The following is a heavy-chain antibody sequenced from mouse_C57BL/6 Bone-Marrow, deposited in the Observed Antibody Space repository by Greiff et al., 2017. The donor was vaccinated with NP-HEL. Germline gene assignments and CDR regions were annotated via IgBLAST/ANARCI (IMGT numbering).Heavy chain of an antibody. V-gene: IGHV5-4*03. CDR1: GFTFSSYA. J-gene: IGHJ4*01. CDR2: ISDGGSYT. Sequence: DVMLVESGGGLVKPGGSLKLSCAASGFTFSSYAMSWVRQTPEKRLEWVATISDGGSYTYYPDNVKGRFTISRDNAKNNLYLQMSHLKSEDTAMYYCARWDYLYAMDYWGQGTSVTVSS. CDR3: ARWDYLYAMDY. D-gene: IGHD5-5*01.